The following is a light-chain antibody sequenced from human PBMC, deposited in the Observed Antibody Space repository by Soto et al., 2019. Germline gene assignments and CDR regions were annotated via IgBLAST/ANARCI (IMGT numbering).Light chain of an antibody. CDR2: GAS. Sequence: EIVMTQSPATLSVSPGERATLSCRASQSVSSNLAWYRQKPGQAPRLLIYGASTRGTGIPARFSGSGSGTEFTLTISSLQSEDFVVYYCQQYNNWPRTFGQGTKVEIK. CDR3: QQYNNWPRT. V-gene: IGKV3-15*01. J-gene: IGKJ1*01. CDR1: QSVSSN.